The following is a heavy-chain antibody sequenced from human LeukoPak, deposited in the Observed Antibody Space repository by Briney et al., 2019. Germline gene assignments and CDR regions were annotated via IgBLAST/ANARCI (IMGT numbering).Heavy chain of an antibody. CDR1: GGSISSYY. CDR2: IYYSGST. Sequence: PSETLSLTCTVSGGSISSYYWSWIRQPPGKGLEWIGYIYYSGSTNYNPSLKSRVTISVDTSKNQFSLKLSSVTAADTAVYYCARDFRDGGNWFDPWGQGTLVTVSS. V-gene: IGHV4-59*12. D-gene: IGHD3-16*01. J-gene: IGHJ5*02. CDR3: ARDFRDGGNWFDP.